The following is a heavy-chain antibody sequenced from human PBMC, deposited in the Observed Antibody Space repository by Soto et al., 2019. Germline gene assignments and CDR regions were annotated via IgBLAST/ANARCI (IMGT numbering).Heavy chain of an antibody. CDR2: IYHSGST. V-gene: IGHV4-59*01. D-gene: IGHD3-9*01. Sequence: PSQTQRVTYTVAFGSIRGNDWRWILHTPLKGLEWIGYIYHSGSTNSNPSLKSRVTITVDTSKNEFSLKLRSVTAADTAMYYCARLKYYDILTGAGVWFDSWGQGTLVTV. J-gene: IGHJ5*01. CDR1: FGSIRGND. CDR3: ARLKYYDILTGAGVWFDS.